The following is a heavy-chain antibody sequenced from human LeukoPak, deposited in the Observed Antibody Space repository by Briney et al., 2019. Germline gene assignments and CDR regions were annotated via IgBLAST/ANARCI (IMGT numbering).Heavy chain of an antibody. J-gene: IGHJ4*02. D-gene: IGHD6-13*01. CDR2: INYSGRS. Sequence: SETLSLTCIVSGNSITSDFWSWIRQSPGKGLEWIGYINYSGRSEYDPSLKSRVTISVDRSRKRVSLKMRSVTAADTAVYYCARHGTAGYSSTWSDYWGQGTLVTVSS. CDR1: GNSITSDF. V-gene: IGHV4-59*08. CDR3: ARHGTAGYSSTWSDY.